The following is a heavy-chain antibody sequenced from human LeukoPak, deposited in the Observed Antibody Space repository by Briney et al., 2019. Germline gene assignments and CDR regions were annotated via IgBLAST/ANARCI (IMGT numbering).Heavy chain of an antibody. V-gene: IGHV3-30*03. CDR1: GFTFSSYS. CDR3: TGGKAAPGVYYYYYYMDV. D-gene: IGHD3-16*01. J-gene: IGHJ6*03. CDR2: ISYDGSNK. Sequence: GGSLRLSCAASGFTFSSYSMHWVRQAPGKGLEWVSVISYDGSNKYYADSVKGRFTISRDNAKNTLYLQMNSLTAEATAVYYCTGGKAAPGVYYYYYYMDVWGKGTTVTVSS.